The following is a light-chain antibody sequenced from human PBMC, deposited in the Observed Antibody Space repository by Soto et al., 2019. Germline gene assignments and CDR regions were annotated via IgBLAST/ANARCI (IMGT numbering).Light chain of an antibody. CDR3: SSYTTSNPRQTV. CDR2: DVT. Sequence: QSALTQPASVSGSPGQSITISCTGTSSDVGGYNYVSWYQHHPGKAPKLIIYDVTNRPSGVSNPFSGSKSGNTASLTISGLQPEDEADYYCSSYTTSNPRQTVFGAGTKLTVL. J-gene: IGLJ1*01. CDR1: SSDVGGYNY. V-gene: IGLV2-14*03.